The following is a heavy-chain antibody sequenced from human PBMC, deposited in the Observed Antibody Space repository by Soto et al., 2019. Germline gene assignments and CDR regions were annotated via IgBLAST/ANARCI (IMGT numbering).Heavy chain of an antibody. CDR3: ARWDDDLYFGNGYLGRH. V-gene: IGHV3-74*01. J-gene: IGHJ4*02. CDR1: GFPFSSYW. D-gene: IGHD5-18*01. Sequence: EVQLVESGGGLVQPGESLTLSCAASGFPFSSYWMHWVRQAPGKGLVWVSRIKSDGSGTYYADSVQDRFTISRENASNTRYLQMNSLGVEYMAVDFCARWDDDLYFGNGYLGRHWGQGTLATVAS. CDR2: IKSDGSGT.